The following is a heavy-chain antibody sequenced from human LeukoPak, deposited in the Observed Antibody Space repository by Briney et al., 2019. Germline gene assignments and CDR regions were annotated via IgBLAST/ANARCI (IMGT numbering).Heavy chain of an antibody. J-gene: IGHJ4*02. Sequence: SETLSLTCAVYGGSFSGYYWSWLRQPPGKGLKWIGEINHSGSTNYNPSLKSRVTISVDTSKNQFSLKLSSVTAADTAVYYCARVATLWRRNIVVVTAKGPFDYWGQGTLVTVSS. V-gene: IGHV4-34*01. CDR1: GGSFSGYY. CDR3: ARVATLWRRNIVVVTAKGPFDY. CDR2: INHSGST. D-gene: IGHD2-21*02.